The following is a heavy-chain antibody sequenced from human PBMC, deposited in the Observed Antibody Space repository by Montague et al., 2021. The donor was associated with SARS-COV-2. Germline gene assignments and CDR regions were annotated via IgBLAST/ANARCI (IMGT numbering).Heavy chain of an antibody. CDR1: GYSFPTYW. J-gene: IGHJ5*02. CDR2: IYPRDSDT. V-gene: IGHV5-51*03. D-gene: IGHD3-10*01. Sequence: QSGAEVKKPGESLKISCKASGYSFPTYWIGWVRQMPGKGLEWMGAIYPRDSDTRYSPSFQGQVTISVDKSISTAYLQWSSLKASDTAMYYCARDPIYGSGSYNSFDPWGQGTLVTVSS. CDR3: ARDPIYGSGSYNSFDP.